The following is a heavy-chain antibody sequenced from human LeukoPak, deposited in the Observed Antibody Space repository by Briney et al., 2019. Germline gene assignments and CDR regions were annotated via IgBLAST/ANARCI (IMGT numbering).Heavy chain of an antibody. D-gene: IGHD6-13*01. CDR3: AKDGSLYSSSWYLDY. CDR2: IRHDGNNK. J-gene: IGHJ4*02. CDR1: GFTFSSYG. V-gene: IGHV3-30*02. Sequence: GGSLRLSCAVSGFTFSSYGMHWVRQAPGKGLEWVAFIRHDGNNKYYADSVKGRFTISRDNSKNTLYLQMNSLRAEDTALYYCAKDGSLYSSSWYLDYWGQGTLVTVSS.